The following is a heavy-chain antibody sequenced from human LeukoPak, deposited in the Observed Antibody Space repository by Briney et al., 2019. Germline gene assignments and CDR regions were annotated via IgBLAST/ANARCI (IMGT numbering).Heavy chain of an antibody. J-gene: IGHJ6*02. V-gene: IGHV3-66*04. Sequence: PGGSLRLSCAASEFSVSSNHMSWVRQAPGKGLEWVSIIYSGGSIYYADSVKGRFTISRDNAKNSLYLQMNSLRGEDTAVYYCARPFYYDSNGGEGMDVWGQGTTVTVSS. D-gene: IGHD3-22*01. CDR3: ARPFYYDSNGGEGMDV. CDR1: EFSVSSNH. CDR2: IYSGGSI.